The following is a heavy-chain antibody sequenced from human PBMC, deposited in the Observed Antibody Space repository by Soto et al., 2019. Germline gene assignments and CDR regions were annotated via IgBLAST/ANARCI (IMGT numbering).Heavy chain of an antibody. CDR1: GHTITSSYW. V-gene: IGHV4-4*02. D-gene: IGHD4-17*01. J-gene: IGHJ4*02. Sequence: QVQLQESGPGLVKPSGTLSLTCAVSGHTITSSYWWSWVRQPPGKGLEWIGEIYHGGSTKYNPSLKSRVTISVDKSKNQFSLKLSSVTAADTAVYYCARLTVRYYFDYWGQGARVTVSS. CDR2: IYHGGST. CDR3: ARLTVRYYFDY.